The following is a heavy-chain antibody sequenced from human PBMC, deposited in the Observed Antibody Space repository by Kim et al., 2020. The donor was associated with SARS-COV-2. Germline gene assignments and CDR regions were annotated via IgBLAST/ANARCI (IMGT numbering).Heavy chain of an antibody. CDR3: LQEASRLEDFDF. V-gene: IGHV1-46*01. CDR1: GFTLTSHL. CDR2: LIPGGTA. J-gene: IGHJ4*02. Sequence: ASVKVSCKASGFTLTSHLMHWVRQAPGQGLEYMGFLIPGGTARYEPKFLGRGTMTRDTSATTVYMEVSSRRSEDTAVYYCLQEASRLEDFDFWGQG.